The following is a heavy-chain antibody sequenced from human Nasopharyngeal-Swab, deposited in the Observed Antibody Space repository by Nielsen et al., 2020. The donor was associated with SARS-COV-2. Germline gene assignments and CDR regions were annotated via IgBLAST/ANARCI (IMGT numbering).Heavy chain of an antibody. D-gene: IGHD3-22*01. Sequence: VRQAPGKGLEWVSYISSSGGTIYYADSVKGRFTISRDNAKNSLYLQMNSLRAEDTAVYYCAIDSSGYFDYWGQGTLVTVSS. CDR3: AIDSSGYFDY. V-gene: IGHV3-48*03. CDR2: ISSSGGTI. J-gene: IGHJ4*02.